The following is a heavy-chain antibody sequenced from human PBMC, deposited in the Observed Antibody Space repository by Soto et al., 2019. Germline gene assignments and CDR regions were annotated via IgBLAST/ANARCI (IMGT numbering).Heavy chain of an antibody. CDR1: GFTFSSYS. CDR3: ARDGLRNYDFWSGYYPHYYYGMDV. Sequence: PGGSLRLSCAASGFTFSSYSMNWVRQAPGKGLEWVSSISSSSSYIYYADSVKGRFTISRDNAKSSLYLQMNSLRAEDTAVYYCARDGLRNYDFWSGYYPHYYYGMDVWGQGTTVTVSS. CDR2: ISSSSSYI. J-gene: IGHJ6*02. D-gene: IGHD3-3*01. V-gene: IGHV3-21*01.